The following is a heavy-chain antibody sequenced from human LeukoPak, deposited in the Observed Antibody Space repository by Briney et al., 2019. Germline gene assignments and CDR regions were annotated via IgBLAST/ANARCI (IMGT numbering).Heavy chain of an antibody. Sequence: SETLSLTCTVSGGSINSGGYYWSWIRQHPGKGLEWIGYIYYSGSTYYNPSLKSRVTISVDTSKNQFSLKLSSVTAADTAVYYCARIPMVRGVISYWFDPWGQGTLVTVSS. D-gene: IGHD3-10*01. V-gene: IGHV4-31*03. CDR3: ARIPMVRGVISYWFDP. CDR1: GGSINSGGYY. J-gene: IGHJ5*02. CDR2: IYYSGST.